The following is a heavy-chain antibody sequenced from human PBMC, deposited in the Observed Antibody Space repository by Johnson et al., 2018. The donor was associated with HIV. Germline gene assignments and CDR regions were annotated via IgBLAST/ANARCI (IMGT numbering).Heavy chain of an antibody. Sequence: VQLVESGGGVVRPGGSLRLSCAASGFSFDDYGMGWVRQVPGKGVEWVSGINWNGGSTGYADSVKGRFTISRDNGKKSLFLQMRSLRAEDTALYYCARDFVAFGECTAFDVLCHVTMVTVSS. CDR2: INWNGGST. CDR1: GFSFDDYG. V-gene: IGHV3-20*04. CDR3: ARDFVAFGECTAFDV. J-gene: IGHJ3*01. D-gene: IGHD3-10*01.